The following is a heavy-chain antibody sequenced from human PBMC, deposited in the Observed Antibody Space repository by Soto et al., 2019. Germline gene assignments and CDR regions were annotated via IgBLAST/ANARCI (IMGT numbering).Heavy chain of an antibody. Sequence: SETLSLTCTVSGGSMSSNYWSWIRQSPAKGLEWIGFVYYGGTNYNPSFESRVTMSVDTPKKQFSLELTDVTAADTAVYYCVSYRGAFYFDHWGQGTLVTVS. J-gene: IGHJ4*02. CDR1: GGSMSSNY. CDR3: VSYRGAFYFDH. D-gene: IGHD4-4*01. CDR2: VYYGGT. V-gene: IGHV4-59*01.